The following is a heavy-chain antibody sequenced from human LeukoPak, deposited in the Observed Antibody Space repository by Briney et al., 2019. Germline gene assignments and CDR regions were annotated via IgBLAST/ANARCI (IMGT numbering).Heavy chain of an antibody. J-gene: IGHJ6*03. D-gene: IGHD1-26*01. CDR1: GFTFSSYW. Sequence: GGSLRLSCAASGFTFSSYWMHWVRQAPGNGLVWVSRINSNGSSTSYADSVKGRFTISRDNAKNTLYLQMNSLRAEDTAVYYCARDAESGSYYSGHYYYYMDVWGKGTTVTVSS. V-gene: IGHV3-74*01. CDR2: INSNGSST. CDR3: ARDAESGSYYSGHYYYYMDV.